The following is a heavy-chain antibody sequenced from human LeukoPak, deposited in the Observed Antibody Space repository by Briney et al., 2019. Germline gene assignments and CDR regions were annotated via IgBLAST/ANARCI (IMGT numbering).Heavy chain of an antibody. CDR1: GGSFSGYY. J-gene: IGHJ4*02. V-gene: IGHV4-59*01. CDR2: IYYSGST. Sequence: SETLSLTCAVYGGSFSGYYWSWIRQPPGKGLEWIGYIYYSGSTNYNPSLKSRVTISVDTSKNQFSLKLSSVTAADTAVYYCASGDEDARGYFDYWGQGTLVTVSS. CDR3: ASGDEDARGYFDY. D-gene: IGHD5-24*01.